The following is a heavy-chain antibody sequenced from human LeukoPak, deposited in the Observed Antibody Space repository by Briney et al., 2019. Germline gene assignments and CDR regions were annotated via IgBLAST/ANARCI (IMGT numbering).Heavy chain of an antibody. CDR3: ARQSYYYYYMDV. J-gene: IGHJ6*03. CDR2: ISSSSSYI. Sequence: GGSLRLSCEASGFTFSSYSMNWVRQAPGKGLEWVSSISSSSSYIYYADSVKGRFTISRDNAKNSLYLQMNSLRAEDTAVYYCARQSYYYYYMDVWGKGTTVTVSS. V-gene: IGHV3-21*01. CDR1: GFTFSSYS.